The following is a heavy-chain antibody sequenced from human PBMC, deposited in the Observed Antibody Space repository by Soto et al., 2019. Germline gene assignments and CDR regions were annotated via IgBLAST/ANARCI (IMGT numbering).Heavy chain of an antibody. J-gene: IGHJ4*02. CDR3: VSDRGYGHASVPYS. CDR2: ISYDGSLQ. D-gene: IGHD5-18*01. Sequence: QAQLVESGGGVVKPGRSLRLSCAASGFGFSSYGMHWVRQAPGTGLEWVAVISYDGSLQHYADSVKGRFTISRDNSKNMVLLQISSLRAEDTAVYYCVSDRGYGHASVPYSWGQGTLVSVSS. V-gene: IGHV3-30*03. CDR1: GFGFSSYG.